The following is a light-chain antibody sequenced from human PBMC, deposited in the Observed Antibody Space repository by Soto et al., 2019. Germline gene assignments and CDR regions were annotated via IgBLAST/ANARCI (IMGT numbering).Light chain of an antibody. CDR3: QHFGSSLRT. V-gene: IGKV3-20*01. CDR1: QSVSSHF. Sequence: EIVLTQSPGTLSLSPGDRATLSCRASQSVSSHFLAWYQQKPGQAPRLLIHGTSSRATGIPDRFSGSGSGTDFTLTISSLEPEDFAVYYCQHFGSSLRTFG. CDR2: GTS. J-gene: IGKJ1*01.